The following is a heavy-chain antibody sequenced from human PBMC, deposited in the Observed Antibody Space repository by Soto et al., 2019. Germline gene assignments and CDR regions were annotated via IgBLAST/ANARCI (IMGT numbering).Heavy chain of an antibody. CDR1: GYNFISFW. Sequence: GESLKISCETSGYNFISFWIAWVRQMPGKGLEWMGLIYPGDSDTTYSPAFQGQVTISVDRSTKTAYLQWSSLKASDTAMYYCARQAYYGSGTYYSDSWGQGTLVTVSS. J-gene: IGHJ4*02. V-gene: IGHV5-51*01. CDR3: ARQAYYGSGTYYSDS. D-gene: IGHD3-10*01. CDR2: IYPGDSDT.